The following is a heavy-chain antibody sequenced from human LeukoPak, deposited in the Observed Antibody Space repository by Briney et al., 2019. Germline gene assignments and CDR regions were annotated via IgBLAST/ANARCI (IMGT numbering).Heavy chain of an antibody. CDR3: ARHRLPAYYYDSSGSPGDAFDI. V-gene: IGHV5-51*01. D-gene: IGHD3-22*01. Sequence: GESLKISCKGSGYSFTSCWIGWVRQMPGKGLEWMGIIYPGDSDTRYSPSFQGQVTISADKSISTAYLQWSSLKASDTAMYYCARHRLPAYYYDSSGSPGDAFDIWGQGTMVTVSS. J-gene: IGHJ3*02. CDR2: IYPGDSDT. CDR1: GYSFTSCW.